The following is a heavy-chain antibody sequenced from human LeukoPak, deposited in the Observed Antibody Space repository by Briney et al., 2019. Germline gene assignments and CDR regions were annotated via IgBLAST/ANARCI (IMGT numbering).Heavy chain of an antibody. J-gene: IGHJ4*02. D-gene: IGHD4-17*01. Sequence: GGSLRLSCAASGFTFSNFWMHWVRQAPGKGLVWVSGIKSDGSSTSYVDSVKGRFTISSDNAKNTLDLQMNGLRAEDTAVYYCARGGYGAHMGWGQGTLVTVSS. CDR1: GFTFSNFW. CDR2: IKSDGSST. CDR3: ARGGYGAHMG. V-gene: IGHV3-74*01.